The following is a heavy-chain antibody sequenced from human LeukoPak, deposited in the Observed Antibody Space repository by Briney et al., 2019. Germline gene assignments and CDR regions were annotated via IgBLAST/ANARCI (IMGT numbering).Heavy chain of an antibody. CDR3: AKGATNFEY. CDR2: VYYSGTT. D-gene: IGHD1-26*01. J-gene: IGHJ4*02. V-gene: IGHV4-59*01. Sequence: SETLSLTCTVSGGSISSYYWSWIRQPPGKGLEWIGYVYYSGTTNYNPSLKSRVTISVGTSKNQFSLKLTSVTAADTAVYYCAKGATNFEYWGQGTLVTVSS. CDR1: GGSISSYY.